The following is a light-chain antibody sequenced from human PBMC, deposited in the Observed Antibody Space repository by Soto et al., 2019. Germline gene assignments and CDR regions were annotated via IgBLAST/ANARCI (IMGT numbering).Light chain of an antibody. V-gene: IGKV3-20*01. CDR1: QSVSSSY. J-gene: IGKJ1*01. Sequence: EIVSTQSPGTPSLSPGERATLSCRASQSVSSSYLAWYQQKPGQAPRLLIYGASSRATGIPDRFSGSGSGTDFTLTISRLEPEDFAVYYCQQYGSSPLWTFGQGTKVDIK. CDR2: GAS. CDR3: QQYGSSPLWT.